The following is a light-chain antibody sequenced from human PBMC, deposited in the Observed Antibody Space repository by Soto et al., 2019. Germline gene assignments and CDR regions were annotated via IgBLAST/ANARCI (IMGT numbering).Light chain of an antibody. CDR3: QSYDSSLSGDV. CDR1: SSNIGAGYD. CDR2: GDS. Sequence: QSVLTQPPSVSGAPGQRVTISCTGSSSNIGAGYDVHWYQQLPGTAPKLLIYGDSNRPSGVPDRFSGSNSGTSASLAITGLQAEDEADYYCQSYDSSLSGDVFGTGTKVTVL. J-gene: IGLJ1*01. V-gene: IGLV1-40*01.